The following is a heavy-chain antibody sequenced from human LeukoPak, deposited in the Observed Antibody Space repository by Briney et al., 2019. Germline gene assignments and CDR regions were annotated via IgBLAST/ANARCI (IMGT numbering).Heavy chain of an antibody. CDR3: AKSSTGYYTGFDF. V-gene: IGHV3-23*01. J-gene: IGHJ4*02. D-gene: IGHD3/OR15-3a*01. Sequence: GGSLILSCAASGFTFSTSSMSWVRQAPGKGLEWVSVFSGNGANTYYADSVKGRFTISRDNSKNTLFLQMNSLRAEDTAVYYCAKSSTGYYTGFDFWGQGTLVTVSS. CDR1: GFTFSTSS. CDR2: FSGNGANT.